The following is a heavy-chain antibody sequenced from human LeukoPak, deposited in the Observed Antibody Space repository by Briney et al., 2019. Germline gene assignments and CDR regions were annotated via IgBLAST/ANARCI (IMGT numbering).Heavy chain of an antibody. CDR3: ARDLQYYYGSGSYWYFQH. V-gene: IGHV1-18*04. Sequence: ASVKVSCKASGYTFTSYGISWVRQAPGQGLEWMGWIGAYNGNTNYAQKLQGRVTMTTDTSTSTAYMELRSLRSDDTAVYYCARDLQYYYGSGSYWYFQHWGQGTLVTVSS. J-gene: IGHJ1*01. CDR1: GYTFTSYG. D-gene: IGHD3-10*01. CDR2: IGAYNGNT.